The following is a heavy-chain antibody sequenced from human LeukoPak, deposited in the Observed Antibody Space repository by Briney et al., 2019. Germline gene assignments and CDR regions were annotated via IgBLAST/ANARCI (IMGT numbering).Heavy chain of an antibody. CDR2: IYTSGST. D-gene: IGHD3-9*01. Sequence: PSETLSLTCTVSGGSISRDYWSWIRQPPGKGLEWIGRIYTSGSTNYNPSLKSRVTMSVDTSKNQFSLKLSSVTAADTAVYYCARLNYDILTGYYTLDYWGQGTLVTVSS. V-gene: IGHV4-4*07. J-gene: IGHJ4*02. CDR1: GGSISRDY. CDR3: ARLNYDILTGYYTLDY.